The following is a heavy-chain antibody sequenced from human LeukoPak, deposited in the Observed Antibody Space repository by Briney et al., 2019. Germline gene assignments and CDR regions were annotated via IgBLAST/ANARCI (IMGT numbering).Heavy chain of an antibody. CDR3: ARDRALGSGKYYFDC. Sequence: PSETLSLTCTVSGGSISSSSYYWGWIRQPPGKGLEWIGSIYYSGSTNYNPSLKSRVTISVDTSKNQFSLKLSSVTAADTAVYYCARDRALGSGKYYFDCWGQGTLVTVSA. CDR2: IYYSGST. V-gene: IGHV4-39*07. D-gene: IGHD3-16*01. CDR1: GGSISSSSYY. J-gene: IGHJ4*02.